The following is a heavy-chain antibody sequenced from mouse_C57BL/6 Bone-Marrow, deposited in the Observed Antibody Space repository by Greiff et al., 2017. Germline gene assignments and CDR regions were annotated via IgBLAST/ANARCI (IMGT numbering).Heavy chain of an antibody. Sequence: QVKLQQSGAELARPGASVKLSCKASGYTFTSYGISWVKQRTGQGLEWIGEIYPRSGNTYYNEKFKGKAILTADKSSSTAYMELRSLTAEDSAVYFCAREATTLVARYAMDYWGQGTSVTVSS. V-gene: IGHV1-81*01. D-gene: IGHD1-1*01. CDR3: AREATTLVARYAMDY. CDR1: GYTFTSYG. CDR2: IYPRSGNT. J-gene: IGHJ4*01.